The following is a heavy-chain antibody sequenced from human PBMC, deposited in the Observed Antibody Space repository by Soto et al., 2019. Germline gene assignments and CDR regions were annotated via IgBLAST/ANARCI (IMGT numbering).Heavy chain of an antibody. CDR3: ATSYDSGFDP. V-gene: IGHV1-18*04. CDR1: SKYG. Sequence: SKYGISWIRQAPGQGLEWMGWIKPDNGDTNYAQKFQGRVTMTTDTSSNTAYMELRSLRSDDTAVYYCATSYDSGFDPWGQGTLVSVSS. J-gene: IGHJ5*02. D-gene: IGHD5-12*01. CDR2: IKPDNGDT.